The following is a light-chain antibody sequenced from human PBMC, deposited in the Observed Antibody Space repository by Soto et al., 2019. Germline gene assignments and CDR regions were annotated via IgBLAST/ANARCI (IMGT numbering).Light chain of an antibody. Sequence: EIVLTQSPGTLSLSPGERVILSCRASQSLSRTYLAWYQQKPGQAPRLLIYGVSSRATGIPDRFSGSGSGTDFTLTISRLEPEDFAVYYCQHYCNSPYTFGQGTKLEI. J-gene: IGKJ2*01. CDR2: GVS. CDR3: QHYCNSPYT. CDR1: QSLSRTY. V-gene: IGKV3-20*01.